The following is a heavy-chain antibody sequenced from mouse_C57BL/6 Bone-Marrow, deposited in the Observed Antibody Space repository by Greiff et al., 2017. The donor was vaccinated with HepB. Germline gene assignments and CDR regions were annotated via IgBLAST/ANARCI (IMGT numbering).Heavy chain of an antibody. V-gene: IGHV1-81*01. CDR2: IYPRSGNT. J-gene: IGHJ3*01. D-gene: IGHD1-1*01. Sequence: QVQLQQSGAELARPGASVKLSCKASGYTFTSYGISWVKQRTGQGLEWIGEIYPRSGNTYYNEKFKGKATLTADKSSSTAYMELRSLTSEDSAVYFCARSHYYGSSSLAYWGQGTLVTVSA. CDR3: ARSHYYGSSSLAY. CDR1: GYTFTSYG.